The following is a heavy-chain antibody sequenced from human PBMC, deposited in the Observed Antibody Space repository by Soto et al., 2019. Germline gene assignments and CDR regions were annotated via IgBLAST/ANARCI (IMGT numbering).Heavy chain of an antibody. J-gene: IGHJ5*02. CDR3: ARASWLLGWFEP. CDR2: INHSGST. Sequence: PSETLSLTCAVYGGSFSGYYWSWIRQPPGKGLEWIGEINHSGSTNYNPSLKSRVTISVDTSKNQFSLKLSSVTAADTAVYYCARASWLLGWFEPWGQGTLVTVSS. D-gene: IGHD5-12*01. V-gene: IGHV4-34*01. CDR1: GGSFSGYY.